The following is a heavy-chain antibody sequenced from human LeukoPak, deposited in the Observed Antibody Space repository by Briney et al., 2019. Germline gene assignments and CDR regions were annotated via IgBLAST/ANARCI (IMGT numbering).Heavy chain of an antibody. CDR2: ISVRSNYI. CDR3: VRLRRNSDTSGFYYYYDF. CDR1: GYTFSSYS. J-gene: IGHJ4*02. V-gene: IGHV3-21*01. D-gene: IGHD3-22*01. Sequence: GGSLRLSCVASGYTFSSYSINWVRQAPGKGLEWVSSISVRSNYIYYADSERGRFSISRDDARDSLYLQMNSLRAEDTAVYYCVRLRRNSDTSGFYYYYDFWGQGTLVTVSS.